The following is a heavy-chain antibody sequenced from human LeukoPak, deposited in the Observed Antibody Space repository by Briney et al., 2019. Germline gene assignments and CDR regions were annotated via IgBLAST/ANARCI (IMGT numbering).Heavy chain of an antibody. Sequence: GGSLRLSCAAPGFTFSRYEMNWVRQAPGKGLEWISYISSGGTSIFYADSVKGRFTISRDSSKHTLYLQMNSLRAEDTAVYYCAKGFWSGYLGGAFDIWGQGTMVTVSS. V-gene: IGHV3-23*01. CDR2: ISSGGTSI. CDR1: GFTFSRYE. D-gene: IGHD3-3*01. CDR3: AKGFWSGYLGGAFDI. J-gene: IGHJ3*02.